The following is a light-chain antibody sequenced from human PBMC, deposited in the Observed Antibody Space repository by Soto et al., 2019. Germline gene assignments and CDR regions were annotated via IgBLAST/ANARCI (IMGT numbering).Light chain of an antibody. CDR1: SSDVGGYNY. V-gene: IGLV2-14*01. Sequence: QSALTQPASVSGSPGQSITISCTGTSSDVGGYNYVSWYQQHPGKAPKLMIYDVSNPPSGVSNRFSGSKSGNTASLTISGLQAEDEADYYCSSYTSNSTVVFGGGTKLTVL. CDR2: DVS. CDR3: SSYTSNSTVV. J-gene: IGLJ2*01.